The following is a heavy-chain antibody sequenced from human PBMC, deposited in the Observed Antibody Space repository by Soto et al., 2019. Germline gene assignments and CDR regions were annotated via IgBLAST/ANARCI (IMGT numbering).Heavy chain of an antibody. Sequence: EVQLVESGGGLVKPGGSLRLSCAASGFTFTRYSMNWVRQAPGKGLEWVSSISSTTKYIYYGDSMKGRFTISRDNTKNSLYLEMNSLRAEDTAVYYCARESEDLTSNFDYWGQGTLVTVSS. V-gene: IGHV3-21*06. CDR3: ARESEDLTSNFDY. CDR2: ISSTTKYI. CDR1: GFTFTRYS. J-gene: IGHJ4*02.